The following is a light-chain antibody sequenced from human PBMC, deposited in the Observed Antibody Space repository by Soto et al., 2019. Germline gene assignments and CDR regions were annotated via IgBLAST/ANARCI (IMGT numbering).Light chain of an antibody. CDR2: GAS. V-gene: IGKV3-20*01. CDR3: QQYGSSPRT. J-gene: IGKJ1*01. CDR1: QSITNNY. Sequence: EIVLAQSPRTLSLSPGERATLSCRASQSITNNYLAWYQQKPGQAPRLLIYGASSRATGIPDRFSGSGSGTDFALTISRLDPEDIAVYYCQQYGSSPRTFGQGTKVDIK.